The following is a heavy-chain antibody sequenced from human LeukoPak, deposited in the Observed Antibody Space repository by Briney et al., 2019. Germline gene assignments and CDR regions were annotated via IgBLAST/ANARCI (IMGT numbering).Heavy chain of an antibody. J-gene: IGHJ4*02. CDR1: GFTFSNYA. Sequence: GGSLRLSCAASGFTFSNYAMSWVRQAPGRGLEWVSTMSGGGDSIYYADSVKGRFTISRDNSKNTLYLQRKSLRVEDTAVYYSAKDRPQFDYGGQGTLVTASS. D-gene: IGHD6-6*01. CDR2: MSGGGDSI. V-gene: IGHV3-23*01. CDR3: AKDRPQFDY.